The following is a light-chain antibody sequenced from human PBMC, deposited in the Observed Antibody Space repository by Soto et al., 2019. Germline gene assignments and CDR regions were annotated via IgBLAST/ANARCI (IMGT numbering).Light chain of an antibody. V-gene: IGKV1-27*01. J-gene: IGKJ5*01. CDR3: PQPTSFPSS. Sequence: GKRVAISCRASQGISNYLAWYQQKPGKVPKLLIYAASTLQSGVPSRFSGSGSGTDFIRTSCSLQPGDVVTYYGPQPTSFPSSIGQGTRLEIK. CDR2: AAS. CDR1: QGISNY.